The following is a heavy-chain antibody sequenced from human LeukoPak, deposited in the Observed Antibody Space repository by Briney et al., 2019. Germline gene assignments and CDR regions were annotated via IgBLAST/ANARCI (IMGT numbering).Heavy chain of an antibody. V-gene: IGHV4-30-4*01. CDR2: ISNSGNT. J-gene: IGHJ4*02. D-gene: IGHD2-21*02. CDR1: GGSISDSDNY. Sequence: SETLSLTCTVSGGSISDSDNYWSWIRQPPGKGLECIGYISNSGNTNYNPSLKSRFTMSVDTSQNQFSLKLSSVTAADTAVYYCARGIWGDTALNYWGQGALVTVSS. CDR3: ARGIWGDTALNY.